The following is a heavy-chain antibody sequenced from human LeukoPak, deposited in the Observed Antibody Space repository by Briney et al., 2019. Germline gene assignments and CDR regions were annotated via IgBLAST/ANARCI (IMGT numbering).Heavy chain of an antibody. CDR3: ARDQELYYFDY. CDR1: GFTFSIYA. V-gene: IGHV3-30-3*01. J-gene: IGHJ4*02. CDR2: ISYDGSNK. Sequence: GGSLRLSCAASGFTFSIYAMTWVRQAPGKGLEWVAAISYDGSNKNYADSVKGRFTISRDNSKNTLYLQMNSLRAEDTAVYYCARDQELYYFDYWGQGTLVTVSS. D-gene: IGHD1-1*01.